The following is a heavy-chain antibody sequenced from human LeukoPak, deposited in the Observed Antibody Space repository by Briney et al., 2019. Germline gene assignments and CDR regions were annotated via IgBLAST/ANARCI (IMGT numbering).Heavy chain of an antibody. V-gene: IGHV4-34*01. CDR2: INHSGST. J-gene: IGHJ6*03. D-gene: IGHD2-15*01. CDR3: ARGRYCSGGSCYNYYMDV. CDR1: GGSFSGYY. Sequence: SETLSLTCAVYGGSFSGYYWSWIRQPPGKGLEWIGEINHSGSTNYNPSLKSRVTISVDTSKNQFSLKLSSVTAADTAVYYCARGRYCSGGSCYNYYMDVWGKGTTVTVSS.